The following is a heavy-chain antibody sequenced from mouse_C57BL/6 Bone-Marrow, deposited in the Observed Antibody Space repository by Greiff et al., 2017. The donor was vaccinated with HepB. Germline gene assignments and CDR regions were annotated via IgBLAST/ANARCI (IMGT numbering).Heavy chain of an antibody. J-gene: IGHJ1*03. CDR3: ARLDYGNYLSGYFDV. CDR2: ILPGSGST. V-gene: IGHV1-9*01. CDR1: GYTFTGYW. D-gene: IGHD2-1*01. Sequence: QVQLQQSGAELMKPGASVKLSCKATGYTFTGYWIEWVKQRPGHGLEWIGEILPGSGSTNYNEKFKGKATFTADTSSNTAYMQLSSLTTEDSAIYYCARLDYGNYLSGYFDVWGTGTTVTVSS.